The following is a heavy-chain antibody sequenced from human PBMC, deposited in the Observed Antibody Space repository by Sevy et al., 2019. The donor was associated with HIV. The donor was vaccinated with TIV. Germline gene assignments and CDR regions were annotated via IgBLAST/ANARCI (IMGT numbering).Heavy chain of an antibody. CDR1: GFSFSTLG. CDR3: ARETDNSARWLDP. CDR2: IWHDGSNK. J-gene: IGHJ5*02. D-gene: IGHD4-4*01. V-gene: IGHV3-33*08. Sequence: GGSLRLSCAASGFSFSTLGMHWVRQAPGKGLEWVAFIWHDGSNKYMADSVKGRFTISRDNSKNTLFLQMNSLTVEDTAVYYCARETDNSARWLDPWGQGTLVTVSS.